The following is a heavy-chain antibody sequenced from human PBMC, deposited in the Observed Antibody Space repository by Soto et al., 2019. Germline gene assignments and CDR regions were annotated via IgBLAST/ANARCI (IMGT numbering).Heavy chain of an antibody. V-gene: IGHV4-31*03. J-gene: IGHJ5*02. CDR2: ISDSGST. CDR1: GGSIXDGYY. Sequence: QVQLQESGPGLVKPSQTLSLTCTVSGGSIXDGYYWXWIRQHPGKGLEWIGSISDSGSTSYNPSLKSRLTISVDTSKTQFSLNLSSVTAADTAXXXXAXRXXXGXSXWLDTWGQGTLVTVSS. CDR3: AXRXXXGXSXWLDT.